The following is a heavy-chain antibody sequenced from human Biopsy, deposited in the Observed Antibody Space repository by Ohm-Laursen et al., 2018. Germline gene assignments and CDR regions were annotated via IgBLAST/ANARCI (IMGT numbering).Heavy chain of an antibody. CDR1: GGSIISYY. V-gene: IGHV4-59*07. D-gene: IGHD3-3*01. Sequence: PSDTLSLTCSVSGGSIISYYWTWIRQPPGKGLEWIGHVYNGGITNYNTSLKSRVTISKDTSKNQFSLQVNSVTAADTAVYYCARTPRDSFWSGSYKRGLWFDPWGQGTLVIVSS. CDR2: VYNGGIT. CDR3: ARTPRDSFWSGSYKRGLWFDP. J-gene: IGHJ5*02.